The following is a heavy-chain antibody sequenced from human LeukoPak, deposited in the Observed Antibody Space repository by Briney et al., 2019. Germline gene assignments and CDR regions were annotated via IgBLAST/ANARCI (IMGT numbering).Heavy chain of an antibody. V-gene: IGHV3-53*01. J-gene: IGHJ3*02. CDR3: ARDRYCSGGNCYGDAFDI. D-gene: IGHD2-15*01. Sequence: GGSLRLSCAASGFSVRSNYMSWVRQSPRKALEWVSIMYSGGSTDYVDSVKGRFIISRDHSKNTLYLQMNSLRAEDTAVYYCARDRYCSGGNCYGDAFDIWGQGTMVTVSS. CDR1: GFSVRSNY. CDR2: MYSGGST.